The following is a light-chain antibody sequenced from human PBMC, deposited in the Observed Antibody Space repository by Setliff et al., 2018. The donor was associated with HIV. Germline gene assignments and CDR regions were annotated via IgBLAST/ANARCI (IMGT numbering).Light chain of an antibody. V-gene: IGLV1-51*02. CDR3: GTWDSRLSNFV. Sequence: QSVLSQPHSVSAAPGQRVTISCSGTSSNVGNNDVSLYQQYPGSAPKLLIQESHKRPSGTPDRFSGSKSDTSASLGITGLQTEDEADYFCGTWDSRLSNFVFGTGTKVTVL. CDR1: SSNVGNND. CDR2: ESH. J-gene: IGLJ1*01.